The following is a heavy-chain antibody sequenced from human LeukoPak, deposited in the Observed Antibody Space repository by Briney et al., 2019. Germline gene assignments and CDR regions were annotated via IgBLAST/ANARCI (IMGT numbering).Heavy chain of an antibody. CDR3: ARGLNYGGSGYYFHS. J-gene: IGHJ4*02. CDR2: IYYTGIT. Sequence: SETLSLTCTVSGASITSSKYYWLWLRQPPGKGLEWIGSIYYTGITYYNLSLKSRVTISVDTSKYQCSLRLSSVTAADTAVYYCARGLNYGGSGYYFHSWGPGTLVTVSS. D-gene: IGHD3-22*01. V-gene: IGHV4-39*07. CDR1: GASITSSKYY.